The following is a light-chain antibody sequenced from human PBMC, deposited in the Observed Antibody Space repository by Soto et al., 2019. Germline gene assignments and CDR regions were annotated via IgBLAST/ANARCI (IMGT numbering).Light chain of an antibody. Sequence: QSVLTQPPSVSGAPGQRVTLSCTGSTSNIGAGYDVHWYQQLPGAAPKLLIYGNNKRPSGIPDRFSGSKSGTSASLAITGLQAEDEADYYCQSYDSSLRGVFGGGTKLTVL. CDR3: QSYDSSLRGV. CDR1: TSNIGAGYD. CDR2: GNN. V-gene: IGLV1-40*01. J-gene: IGLJ2*01.